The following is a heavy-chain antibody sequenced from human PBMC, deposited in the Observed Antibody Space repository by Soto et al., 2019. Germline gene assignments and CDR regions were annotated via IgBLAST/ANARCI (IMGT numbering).Heavy chain of an antibody. J-gene: IGHJ6*02. D-gene: IGHD4-17*01. Sequence: SETLSLTCTVSGGSISSSSYYWGWIRQPPGKGLEWIGSIYYSGSTYYNPSLKSRVTISVDTSKNQFSLKLSSVTAADTTVYYCARRLKAVTTLGYYYYGMDVWGQGTTVTVSS. V-gene: IGHV4-39*01. CDR3: ARRLKAVTTLGYYYYGMDV. CDR2: IYYSGST. CDR1: GGSISSSSYY.